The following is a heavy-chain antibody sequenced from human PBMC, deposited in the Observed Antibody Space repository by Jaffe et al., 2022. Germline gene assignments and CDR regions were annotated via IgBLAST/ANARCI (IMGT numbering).Heavy chain of an antibody. Sequence: EVQLVETGGGLIQPGGSLRLSCAASGFTVSSNYMSWVRQAPGKGLEWVSVIYSGGSTYYADSVKGRFTISRDNSKNTLYLQMNSLRAEDTAVYYCARDHYARGVGFDYWGQGTLVTVSS. CDR1: GFTVSSNY. J-gene: IGHJ4*02. CDR2: IYSGGST. CDR3: ARDHYARGVGFDY. V-gene: IGHV3-53*02. D-gene: IGHD2-8*01.